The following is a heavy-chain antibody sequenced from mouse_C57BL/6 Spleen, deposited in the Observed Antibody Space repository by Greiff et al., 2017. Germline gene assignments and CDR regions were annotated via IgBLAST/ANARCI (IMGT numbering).Heavy chain of an antibody. Sequence: VQLQQSGPELVKPGASVKISCKASGYSFTDYYMNWVKQSNGKSLEWIGVINPNYGTTSYNQKFKGKATLTVDQSSSTAYMQLNSLTSEDSAVYYCVLYGNDVGYAMDYWGQGTSVTVSS. D-gene: IGHD2-2*01. CDR3: VLYGNDVGYAMDY. CDR2: INPNYGTT. J-gene: IGHJ4*01. CDR1: GYSFTDYY. V-gene: IGHV1-39*01.